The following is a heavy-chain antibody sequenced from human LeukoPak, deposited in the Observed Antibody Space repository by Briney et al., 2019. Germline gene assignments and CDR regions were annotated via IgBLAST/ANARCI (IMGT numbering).Heavy chain of an antibody. V-gene: IGHV3-30*18. CDR1: GFTFSNYG. CDR3: AKDSSAWYLDC. Sequence: GGSLRLSCAASGFTFSNYGMQWVRQAPGEGLEWVALIAYDGSYKYYADSVKGRFTISRDNSKNTLDLQMNSLRAEDTAVYYCAKDSSAWYLDCWGQGTLVTVSS. J-gene: IGHJ4*02. CDR2: IAYDGSYK. D-gene: IGHD6-19*01.